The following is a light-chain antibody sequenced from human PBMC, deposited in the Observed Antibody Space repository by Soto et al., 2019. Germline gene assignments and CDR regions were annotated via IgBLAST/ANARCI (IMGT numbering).Light chain of an antibody. CDR1: QSVSSN. CDR2: ATS. J-gene: IGKJ4*01. V-gene: IGKV3-15*01. Sequence: EIVLTQSPGTLSLSPGERASLSCRAGQSVSSNLAWYQQKPGQTPRLLIYATSTRATGIPARFSGSGSGTEFTLTISSLQSEDFAVYYCQHYNNWPLTFGGGTKVDIK. CDR3: QHYNNWPLT.